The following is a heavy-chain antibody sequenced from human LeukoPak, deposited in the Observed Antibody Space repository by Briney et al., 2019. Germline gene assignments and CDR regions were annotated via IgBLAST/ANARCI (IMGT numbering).Heavy chain of an antibody. CDR2: INSDGSST. CDR3: ARLRDGYNSEIDY. Sequence: PGGSLRLSCAASGFSFSSYWMHWVRQAPGKGLVWVSRINSDGSSTSYADSVKGRFTISRDNAKNTLYLQMNSLRAEDTGVYYCARLRDGYNSEIDYWGQGTLVTVSS. J-gene: IGHJ4*02. V-gene: IGHV3-74*01. CDR1: GFSFSSYW. D-gene: IGHD5-24*01.